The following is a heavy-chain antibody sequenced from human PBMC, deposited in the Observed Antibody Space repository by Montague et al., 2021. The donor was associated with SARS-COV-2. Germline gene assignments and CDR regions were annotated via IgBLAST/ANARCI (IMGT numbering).Heavy chain of an antibody. D-gene: IGHD5-24*01. CDR2: ISGSADIP. CDR1: GFTFRNYA. Sequence: SLRLSCAASGFTFRNYAMIWVRPPPGKGREWVSGISGSADIPYYAASVKGRFTLSRDNSKNTLYLQMSSLRAGDTAVYYCAKDREVATGGLYSFDYWGQGTLVTVSS. V-gene: IGHV3-23*01. J-gene: IGHJ4*02. CDR3: AKDREVATGGLYSFDY.